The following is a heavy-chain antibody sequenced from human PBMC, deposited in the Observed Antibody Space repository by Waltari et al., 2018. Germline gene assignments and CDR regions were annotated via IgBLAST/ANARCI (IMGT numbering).Heavy chain of an antibody. D-gene: IGHD3-22*01. Sequence: QVQLQQWGAGLLQPSETLSLTCAVSGGSFSGYYWSWIRQPPGKGLEWIGEINHSGSTNYNPSLKSRVTISVDTSKNQFSLKLSSVTAADTAVYYCARSYSSGYKIDYWGQGTLVTVSS. V-gene: IGHV4-34*01. CDR1: GGSFSGYY. CDR3: ARSYSSGYKIDY. J-gene: IGHJ4*02. CDR2: INHSGST.